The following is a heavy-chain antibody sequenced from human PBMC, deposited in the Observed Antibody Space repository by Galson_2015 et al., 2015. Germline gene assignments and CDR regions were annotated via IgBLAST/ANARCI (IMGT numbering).Heavy chain of an antibody. J-gene: IGHJ2*01. D-gene: IGHD6-19*01. CDR3: ARAEQWPNCQNWYFDL. CDR2: IKQDGSEK. CDR1: GFTFSSYW. V-gene: IGHV3-7*01. Sequence: RLSFAASGFTFSSYWMSWARPAPGTGLEWVANIKQDGSEKYYVDSVKGRFTISRDNAKNSLYLQMNSLRAEDTAVYYCARAEQWPNCQNWYFDLWGRGTLVTVSS.